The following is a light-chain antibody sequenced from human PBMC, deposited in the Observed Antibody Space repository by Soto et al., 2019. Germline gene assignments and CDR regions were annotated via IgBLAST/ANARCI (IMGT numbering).Light chain of an antibody. CDR3: LQHNSYPRT. CDR2: VAS. Sequence: GDRVTITCRASQGIGNDLALYQQKPGKAPKRLIYVASSLQSGVPSRFSGSGSGTEFTLTISSLQPEDFATYYCLQHNSYPRTFGQGTKVDIK. J-gene: IGKJ1*01. CDR1: QGIGND. V-gene: IGKV1-17*01.